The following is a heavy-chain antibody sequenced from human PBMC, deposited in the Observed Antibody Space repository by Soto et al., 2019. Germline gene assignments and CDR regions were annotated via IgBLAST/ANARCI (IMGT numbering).Heavy chain of an antibody. CDR2: ISWNSGNI. CDR1: GFTFDDYA. J-gene: IGHJ4*02. Sequence: EVQLEESGGALVQPGRSLRLSCAASGFTFDDYAMHWVRQVLGKGLEWVSSISWNSGNIGYADSVKGRFTTSRDNAKDSRLLQMNSLRPEDTALYYCVRSKGGYSYGTPFDYWGQGTLVTVSS. CDR3: VRSKGGYSYGTPFDY. D-gene: IGHD5-18*01. V-gene: IGHV3-9*01.